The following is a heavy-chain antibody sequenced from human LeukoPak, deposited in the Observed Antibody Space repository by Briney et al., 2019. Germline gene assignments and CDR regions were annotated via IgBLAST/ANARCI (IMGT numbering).Heavy chain of an antibody. J-gene: IGHJ3*02. D-gene: IGHD3-22*01. Sequence: GASLRLSCAASGFTFSSYDMHWVRQATGKGLEWVSAIGTAGDTYYPGSVKGRFTISRENAKNSLYLQMNSLRAGDTAVYYCARAYYYDSSGYFPSHAFDIWGQGTMVTVSS. CDR1: GFTFSSYD. V-gene: IGHV3-13*01. CDR2: IGTAGDT. CDR3: ARAYYYDSSGYFPSHAFDI.